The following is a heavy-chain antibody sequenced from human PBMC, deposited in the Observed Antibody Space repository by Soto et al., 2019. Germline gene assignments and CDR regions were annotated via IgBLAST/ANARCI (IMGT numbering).Heavy chain of an antibody. Sequence: PGGSLRLSCAASGFTVSSSQMTWVRQAPGKALEWVSVIFIGGTTQYAVSVKGRFTISRDYSKNTVYLQMNSLRAEDTAVYYCAKDGTRIAVAEPLGYWGQGALVTVSS. CDR1: GFTVSSSQ. J-gene: IGHJ4*02. V-gene: IGHV3-53*01. CDR3: AKDGTRIAVAEPLGY. D-gene: IGHD6-19*01. CDR2: IFIGGTT.